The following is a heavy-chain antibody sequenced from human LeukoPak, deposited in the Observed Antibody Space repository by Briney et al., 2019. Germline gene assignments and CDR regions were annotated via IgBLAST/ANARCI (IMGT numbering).Heavy chain of an antibody. CDR3: ARDRHGFSGEFAPYYDFWSGYYSYYYYYHMDV. Sequence: SETLSLTCTVSGGSISSGGYYWSWIRQHPGKGLEWIGYIYDSGSTYYNPSLKSRVTISVDTSKNQFSLKLSSVTAADTAVYYCARDRHGFSGEFAPYYDFWSGYYSYYYYYHMDVWGKGTTVTVSS. J-gene: IGHJ6*03. V-gene: IGHV4-31*03. CDR2: IYDSGST. CDR1: GGSISSGGYY. D-gene: IGHD3-3*01.